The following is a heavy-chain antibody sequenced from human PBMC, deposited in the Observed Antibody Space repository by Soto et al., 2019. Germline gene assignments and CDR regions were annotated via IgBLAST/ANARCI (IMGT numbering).Heavy chain of an antibody. J-gene: IGHJ6*02. V-gene: IGHV3-30-3*01. D-gene: IGHD3-10*01. CDR1: GFTFSSYA. CDR2: ISYDGSNK. CDR3: AREMYYYGSGSFNYYYGMDV. Sequence: PGGSLRLSCAASGFTFSSYAMHWVRQAPGKGLEWVAVISYDGSNKYYADSVKGRFTISRDNSKNTLYLQMNSLRAEDTALYYCAREMYYYGSGSFNYYYGMDVWGQGTTVTVSS.